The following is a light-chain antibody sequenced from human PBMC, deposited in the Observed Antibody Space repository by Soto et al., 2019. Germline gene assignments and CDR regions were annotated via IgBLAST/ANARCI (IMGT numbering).Light chain of an antibody. CDR2: GAT. CDR1: QSVSSN. Sequence: EIVVPQSPATLSVSLGGRATLSCRASQSVSSNLAWYQQKPGQAPRLLIYGATSRATGIPARFSGSGSGTDFTLTISSLEPEDFAVYYCQQRSNWPRTFGQGTKVDI. CDR3: QQRSNWPRT. V-gene: IGKV3-11*01. J-gene: IGKJ1*01.